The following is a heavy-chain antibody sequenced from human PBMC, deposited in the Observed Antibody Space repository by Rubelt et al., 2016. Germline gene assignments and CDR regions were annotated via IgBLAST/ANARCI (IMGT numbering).Heavy chain of an antibody. Sequence: QLQLQESGPGLVKPSETLSLTCTVSGGSISSSSYYWAWIRQPPGKGLEWIGSVYYSGSTYYNPSLKSRVTISGDTSKSQFSLKLSSVTAADTAVYYCATGTTVTTGLAYWGQGTLVTVSS. V-gene: IGHV4-39*01. CDR3: ATGTTVTTGLAY. CDR1: GGSISSSSYY. J-gene: IGHJ4*02. CDR2: VYYSGST. D-gene: IGHD4-17*01.